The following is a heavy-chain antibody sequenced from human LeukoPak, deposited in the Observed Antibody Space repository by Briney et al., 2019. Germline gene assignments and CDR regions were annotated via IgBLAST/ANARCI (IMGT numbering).Heavy chain of an antibody. CDR3: ANDQYLSIFGVVIMALTFDY. CDR2: ISGSGGST. CDR1: GFTFSSYA. D-gene: IGHD3-3*01. Sequence: GGSLRLSCAASGFTFSSYAMSWVRQAPGKGLEWVSAISGSGGSTYYADSVKGRFTISRDNSKNTLYLQMNSLRAEDTAVYYCANDQYLSIFGVVIMALTFDYWGQGTLVTVSS. V-gene: IGHV3-23*01. J-gene: IGHJ4*02.